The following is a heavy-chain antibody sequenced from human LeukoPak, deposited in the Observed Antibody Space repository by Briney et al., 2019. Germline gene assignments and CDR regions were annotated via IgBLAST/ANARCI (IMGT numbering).Heavy chain of an antibody. CDR3: ARHPFSSPFDY. V-gene: IGHV4-59*08. D-gene: IGHD2/OR15-2a*01. J-gene: IGHJ4*02. CDR2: IYHTGNS. Sequence: KPSETLSLTCTVSGGSVSSDYWSWIRQPPGKGLEWIGYIYHTGNSDYNPSLKSRATISLDTSKNQFSLKLTSVTAADTAVYFCARHPFSSPFDYWGQETLVTVSS. CDR1: GGSVSSDY.